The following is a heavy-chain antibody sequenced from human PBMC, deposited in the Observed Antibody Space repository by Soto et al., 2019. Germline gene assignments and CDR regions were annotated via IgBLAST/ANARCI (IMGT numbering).Heavy chain of an antibody. CDR3: ARWGDDKKLSH. D-gene: IGHD3-16*01. V-gene: IGHV3-33*01. CDR1: GFTFSDHG. J-gene: IGHJ4*02. Sequence: GGSLRLSCAASGFTFSDHGMHWFRQAPGKGLEWVAVIWYDGSNKYYADSVKGRFTISRDNSKNTLYLQMNSLRAEDTAVYYCARWGDDKKLSHWGQGTLVTVSS. CDR2: IWYDGSNK.